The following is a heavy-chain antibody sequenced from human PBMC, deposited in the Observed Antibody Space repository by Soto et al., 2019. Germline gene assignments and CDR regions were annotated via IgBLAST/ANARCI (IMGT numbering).Heavy chain of an antibody. J-gene: IGHJ4*02. CDR3: ATERGYYESSGYPFEY. CDR2: IWYDGSNK. D-gene: IGHD3-22*01. CDR1: GFTFSSYG. V-gene: IGHV3-33*01. Sequence: QVQLVESGGGVVQPGRSLRLSCAASGFTFSSYGMHWVRQAPGKGLEWVAVIWYDGSNKYYADSVKGRFTISRDNSKNTLYLQMNSLRAEDTAVYYCATERGYYESSGYPFEYWGQGTLVTVSS.